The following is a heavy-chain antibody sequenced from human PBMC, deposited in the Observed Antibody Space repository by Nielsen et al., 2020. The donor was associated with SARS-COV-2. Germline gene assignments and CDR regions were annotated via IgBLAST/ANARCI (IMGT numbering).Heavy chain of an antibody. D-gene: IGHD3-22*01. Sequence: GESLKISCAASGFTFSSYAMSWVRQAPGKGLEWVSAISGSGGSTYYADSVKGRFTISRDNSKNTLYLQMNSLRAEDTAVYYCAKEGNYYDSSGYQRGYFQHWGQGTLVTVSS. CDR1: GFTFSSYA. J-gene: IGHJ1*01. CDR2: ISGSGGST. V-gene: IGHV3-23*01. CDR3: AKEGNYYDSSGYQRGYFQH.